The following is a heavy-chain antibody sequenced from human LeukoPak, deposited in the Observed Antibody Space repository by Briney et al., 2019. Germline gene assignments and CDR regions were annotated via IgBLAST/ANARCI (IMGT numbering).Heavy chain of an antibody. CDR2: IYYSGST. Sequence: PSQTLSLTCTVSGGSISSGDYYWSWIRQPPGKGLEWIGYIYYSGSTYYNPSLKSRVTISVDTSKNQFSLKLRSVTAADTAVYYCAREVDDSSGYRYFDYWGQGTLVTVSS. CDR3: AREVDDSSGYRYFDY. J-gene: IGHJ4*02. CDR1: GGSISSGDYY. V-gene: IGHV4-30-4*01. D-gene: IGHD3-22*01.